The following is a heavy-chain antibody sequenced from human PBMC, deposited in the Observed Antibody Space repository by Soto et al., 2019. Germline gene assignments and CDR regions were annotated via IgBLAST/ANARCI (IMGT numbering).Heavy chain of an antibody. Sequence: EVQLVESGGGLVQPGGSLRLSCEASGFTFRNYDMHWVRQGTGKGLEWVSGISAAGDPDYADSVEGRFTISRENAQNSFFRQMNSLRVGDKAVYYCARTDRDFYGLDVWGQGTTVIVSS. J-gene: IGHJ6*02. CDR3: ARTDRDFYGLDV. V-gene: IGHV3-13*05. CDR1: GFTFRNYD. CDR2: ISAAGDP.